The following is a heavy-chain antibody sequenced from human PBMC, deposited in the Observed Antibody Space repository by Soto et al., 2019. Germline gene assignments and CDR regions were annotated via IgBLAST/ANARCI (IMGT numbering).Heavy chain of an antibody. CDR1: GGSISSYY. D-gene: IGHD4-17*01. CDR3: VTFYGDYVSY. J-gene: IGHJ4*02. CDR2: IYYSGST. Sequence: ASETLSLTCTVSGGSISSYYWSWIRQPPGKGLEWIGYIYYSGSTNYNPSLKSRVTISVDTSKNQFSLKLSSVTAADTAVYYCVTFYGDYVSYWGPGTLVTVSS. V-gene: IGHV4-59*08.